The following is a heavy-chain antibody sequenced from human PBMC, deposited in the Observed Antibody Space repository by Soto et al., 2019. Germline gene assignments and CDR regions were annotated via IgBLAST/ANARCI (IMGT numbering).Heavy chain of an antibody. CDR3: AKGGTVAGLNWFDP. CDR1: GGSIRDYY. D-gene: IGHD6-19*01. Sequence: SETLSLTCAVSGGSIRDYYWSWIRQAPGKGLEWVADIEYSGRTNYNPSLKSRLTISVDTSNSQFSLKLRSVTAADTAVYYCAKGGTVAGLNWFDPWGQGTLVTVSS. V-gene: IGHV4-59*01. J-gene: IGHJ5*02. CDR2: IEYSGRT.